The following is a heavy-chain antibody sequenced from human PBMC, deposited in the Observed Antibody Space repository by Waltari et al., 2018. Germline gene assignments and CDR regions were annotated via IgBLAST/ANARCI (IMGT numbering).Heavy chain of an antibody. Sequence: VQLVAVGGGLVPPGGSLRRPCAASGLTLSTRWMSWVRPAPGKGLEWVANINQDGREKYYVDSMKGRVTISRDNAKNSLFLQMDSLRAEDTAVYFCAMAAGTLYWGQGTLVTVSS. D-gene: IGHD6-13*01. CDR3: AMAAGTLY. CDR2: INQDGREK. V-gene: IGHV3-7*01. CDR1: GLTLSTRW. J-gene: IGHJ4*02.